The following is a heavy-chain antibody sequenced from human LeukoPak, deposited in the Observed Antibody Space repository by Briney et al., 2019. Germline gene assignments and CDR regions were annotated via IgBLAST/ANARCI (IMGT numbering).Heavy chain of an antibody. D-gene: IGHD3-9*01. CDR2: ISAYNGNT. Sequence: ASVKVSCKASGYTFTSYGISWVRQAPGQGLEWMGWISAYNGNTNYAQKLQGRVTMTTDTSTSIAYMELSRLRSDDTAVYYCATVRYFDWLYFDYWGQGTLVTVSS. J-gene: IGHJ4*02. CDR3: ATVRYFDWLYFDY. V-gene: IGHV1-18*01. CDR1: GYTFTSYG.